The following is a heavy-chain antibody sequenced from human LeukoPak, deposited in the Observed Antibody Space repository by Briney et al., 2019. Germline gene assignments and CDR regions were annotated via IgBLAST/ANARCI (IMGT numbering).Heavy chain of an antibody. V-gene: IGHV4-34*01. Sequence: SETLSLTCAVYGGSFSGYYWSWLRQPPGKGVEWVGEINHSGSTNYNPSLKSRVAISVDTSKNQFSLKLSSVTAADTAVYYCARARQWLVRGFDYWGQGTLVTVSS. J-gene: IGHJ4*02. CDR2: INHSGST. D-gene: IGHD6-19*01. CDR3: ARARQWLVRGFDY. CDR1: GGSFSGYY.